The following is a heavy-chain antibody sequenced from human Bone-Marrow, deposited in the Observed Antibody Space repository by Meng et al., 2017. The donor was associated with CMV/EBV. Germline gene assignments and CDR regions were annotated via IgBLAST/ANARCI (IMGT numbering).Heavy chain of an antibody. CDR1: GGSISSYY. D-gene: IGHD3-3*01. CDR3: ARSPYDFWSGYNWFDP. J-gene: IGHJ5*02. CDR2: IYTSGST. V-gene: IGHV4-4*07. Sequence: QVQLQESGPGLVKPSEXLSFTCTVSGGSISSYYWSWIRQPAGKGLEWIGRIYTSGSTNYNPSLKSRVTMSVDTSKNQFSLKLSSVTAADTAVYYCARSPYDFWSGYNWFDPWGQGTLVTVSS.